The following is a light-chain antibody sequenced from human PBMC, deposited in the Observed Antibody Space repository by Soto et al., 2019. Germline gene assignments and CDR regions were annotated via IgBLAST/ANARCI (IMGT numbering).Light chain of an antibody. V-gene: IGKV3-15*01. Sequence: EIVMTQSPATLSVSPGERATLSCRASQSVSGNLAWYQQKPGQAPRLLIYAASTSDTGIPARFSGSGSGTEFTLTISSLQSEDFAVFYSQQYNNWPPITFGPGTKVDIK. J-gene: IGKJ3*01. CDR3: QQYNNWPPIT. CDR2: AAS. CDR1: QSVSGN.